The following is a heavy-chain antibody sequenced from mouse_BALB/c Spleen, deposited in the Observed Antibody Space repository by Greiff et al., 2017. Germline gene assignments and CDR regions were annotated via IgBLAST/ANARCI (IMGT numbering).Heavy chain of an antibody. V-gene: IGHV5-6*01. J-gene: IGHJ4*01. Sequence: DVQLVESGGDLVKPGGSLKLSCAASGFTFSSYGMSWVRQTPDKRLEWVATISSGGSYTYYPDSVKGRFTISRDNAKNTLYLQMSSLKSEDTAMYYCARPPDGSGYVGYAMDYWGQGTSVTVSS. CDR3: ARPPDGSGYVGYAMDY. D-gene: IGHD3-2*01. CDR1: GFTFSSYG. CDR2: ISSGGSYT.